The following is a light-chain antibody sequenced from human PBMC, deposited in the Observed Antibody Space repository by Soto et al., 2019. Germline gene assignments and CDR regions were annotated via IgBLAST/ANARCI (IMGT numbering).Light chain of an antibody. CDR3: QQYNTWPPIT. Sequence: EIVLTQSPATLSLSPGERATLSCRVSQSVSTYLAWYQQKPGQAPRLLISDASTRATGIPVRFSGSGSGTDFTLTISSLQSEDFAVYYCQQYNTWPPITFGQGTRLEI. CDR2: DAS. V-gene: IGKV3-11*01. CDR1: QSVSTY. J-gene: IGKJ5*01.